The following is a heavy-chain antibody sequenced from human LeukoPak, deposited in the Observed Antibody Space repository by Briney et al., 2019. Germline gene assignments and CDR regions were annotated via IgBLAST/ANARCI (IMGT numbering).Heavy chain of an antibody. CDR2: ISSSSSTI. J-gene: IGHJ6*02. V-gene: IGHV3-48*02. D-gene: IGHD4-17*01. CDR3: ARDYNGDHYYYYGMDV. CDR1: GFTFSSYS. Sequence: GGSLRLSCAASGFTFSSYSMNWVRQAPGKGLEWASYISSSSSTIYYADSVKGRFTISRDNAKNSLYLQMNSLRDEDTAVYYCARDYNGDHYYYYGMDVWGQGTTVTVSS.